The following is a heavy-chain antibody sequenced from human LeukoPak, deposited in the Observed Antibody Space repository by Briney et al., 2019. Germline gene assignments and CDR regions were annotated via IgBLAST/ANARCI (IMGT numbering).Heavy chain of an antibody. D-gene: IGHD4-17*01. CDR1: GFTFSSYS. CDR3: ARGSPSDYGDSGDY. Sequence: GGSLRLSCAASGFTFSSYSMNWVRQAPGKGLEWVSSISSSSSYIYYADSVKGRFTISRDNAKNSLYLQMNSLRAEDTAVYYCARGSPSDYGDSGDYWGQGTLVTVSS. CDR2: ISSSSSYI. J-gene: IGHJ4*02. V-gene: IGHV3-21*01.